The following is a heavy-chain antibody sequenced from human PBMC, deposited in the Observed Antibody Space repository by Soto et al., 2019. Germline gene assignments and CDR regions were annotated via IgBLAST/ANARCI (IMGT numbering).Heavy chain of an antibody. CDR3: ARDRNIVVVPAAIADY. CDR2: IWYDGVKK. D-gene: IGHD2-2*01. Sequence: QVQLVESGGGVVQPGRSLRLSCAASGFSFSNYGMHWVRQAPGKGLGWVAAIWYDGVKKHHADSVKGRFTISRDNSKNTLYLQMNSLRAEDTAVYYCARDRNIVVVPAAIADYWGQGTRVTVSS. CDR1: GFSFSNYG. J-gene: IGHJ4*02. V-gene: IGHV3-33*01.